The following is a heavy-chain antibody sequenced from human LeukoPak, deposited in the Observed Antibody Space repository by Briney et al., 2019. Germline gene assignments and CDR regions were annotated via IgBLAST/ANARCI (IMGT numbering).Heavy chain of an antibody. J-gene: IGHJ5*02. Sequence: PSETLSLTCTVSGGSISSSSYYWGWIRQPPGKGLEWIGSIYYSGSTYYNPSLKSRVTISVDTSRNQFSLKLSSVTAADTAVYYCASGDYRWFDPWGQGTLVTVSS. CDR1: GGSISSSSYY. CDR2: IYYSGST. V-gene: IGHV4-39*01. D-gene: IGHD4-17*01. CDR3: ASGDYRWFDP.